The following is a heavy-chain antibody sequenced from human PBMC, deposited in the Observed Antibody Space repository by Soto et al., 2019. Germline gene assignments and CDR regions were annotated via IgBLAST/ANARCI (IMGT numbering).Heavy chain of an antibody. J-gene: IGHJ4*02. Sequence: SETLSLTCAVYGGSFSGYYWSWIRQPPGKGLEWIGEINHSGSTNYNPSLKSRVTISVDTSKNQFSLKLSSVTAADTAVYYCARVDIVLMVYLDYWGQGTLVTVSS. V-gene: IGHV4-34*01. CDR2: INHSGST. CDR3: ARVDIVLMVYLDY. D-gene: IGHD2-8*01. CDR1: GGSFSGYY.